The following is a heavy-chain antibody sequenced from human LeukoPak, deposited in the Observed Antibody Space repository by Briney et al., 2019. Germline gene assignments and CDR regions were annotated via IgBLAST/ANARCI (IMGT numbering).Heavy chain of an antibody. CDR3: AKDRAYSGSYYDY. J-gene: IGHJ4*02. CDR1: GFTFSGYA. V-gene: IGHV3-23*01. D-gene: IGHD1-26*01. CDR2: ISGSGGST. Sequence: PGGSLRLSCAASGFTFSGYAMSWVRQAPRKGREGVSAISGSGGSTYYAHSVKGRFTISRDNTKNTLYLQMNSLRAEDAAVYYCAKDRAYSGSYYDYWGQGTLVTVSS.